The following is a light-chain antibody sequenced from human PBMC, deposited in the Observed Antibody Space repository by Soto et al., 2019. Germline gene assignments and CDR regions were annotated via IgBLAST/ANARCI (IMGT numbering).Light chain of an antibody. V-gene: IGKV3D-20*02. CDR2: DAS. CDR3: QQRSTWPRWT. Sequence: EIVLTQSPCTLSFSPGERATLSCRASQSVSSSYLAWYQQKPGQAPRLLIYDASNRATGIPARFSGSGSGTDFTLTISSLEPEDFAVYYCQQRSTWPRWTFGQGTKVDIK. J-gene: IGKJ1*01. CDR1: QSVSSSY.